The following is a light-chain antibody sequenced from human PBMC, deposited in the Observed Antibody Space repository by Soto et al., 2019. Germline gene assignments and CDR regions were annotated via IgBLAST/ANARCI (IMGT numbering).Light chain of an antibody. V-gene: IGKV1-39*01. CDR1: QSISSY. CDR2: AAS. Sequence: DIQMTQSPSSLSASVGDRVTITCRASQSISSYLNWYQQKPGKAPKLLIYAASSLQSGVPSRFMGSGPGSDFTLTIRSLQPEDFAAYYCQQSYSTPRTFGQGTKVEIK. CDR3: QQSYSTPRT. J-gene: IGKJ1*01.